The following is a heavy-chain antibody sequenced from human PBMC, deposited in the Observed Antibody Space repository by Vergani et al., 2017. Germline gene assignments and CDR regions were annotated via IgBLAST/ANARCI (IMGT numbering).Heavy chain of an antibody. J-gene: IGHJ1*01. V-gene: IGHV3-15*07. D-gene: IGHD1-1*01. CDR1: GFSFRNAW. CDR2: IKSTFDRGTT. CDR3: ATKSCGTPGCQIGYFRE. Sequence: EVQLVESGGGIVKPGGSLRLSCVASGFSFRNAWMNWVRRTPGKGLEWVGRIKSTFDRGTTDYAAAVKGRFTISRDDSKNTLVLQMNSLRTEDTAVYYCATKSCGTPGCQIGYFREWGQGTLVTVSS.